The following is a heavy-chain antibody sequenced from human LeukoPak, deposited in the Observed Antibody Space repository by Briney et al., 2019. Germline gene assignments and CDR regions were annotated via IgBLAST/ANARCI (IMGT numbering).Heavy chain of an antibody. D-gene: IGHD6-13*01. V-gene: IGHV4-59*01. Sequence: PSETLSLTCTVSGGSISSYYWSWIRQTPGKTLEGIGYIYYSGSTNYNPSLKSRVTMSVDTSKNQFSLNLSSVTAADTAVYYCARDLAAAGTIDPWGQGTLVTVSS. CDR2: IYYSGST. CDR1: GGSISSYY. CDR3: ARDLAAAGTIDP. J-gene: IGHJ5*02.